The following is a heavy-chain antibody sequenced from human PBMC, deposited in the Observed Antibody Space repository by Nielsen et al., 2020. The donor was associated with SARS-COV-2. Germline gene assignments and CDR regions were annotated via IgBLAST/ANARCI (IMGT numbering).Heavy chain of an antibody. CDR3: TKAAVGTFDY. J-gene: IGHJ4*02. D-gene: IGHD1-26*01. V-gene: IGHV3-23*01. Sequence: GESLKISCAASGFSFSSYAMSWVRQAPGKGLEWVSGISGSGGSTYYADSVKGRFTISRDNSNNTLYLQMNSLRAEDTAVYYCTKAAVGTFDYWGQGTLVTVSS. CDR1: GFSFSSYA. CDR2: ISGSGGST.